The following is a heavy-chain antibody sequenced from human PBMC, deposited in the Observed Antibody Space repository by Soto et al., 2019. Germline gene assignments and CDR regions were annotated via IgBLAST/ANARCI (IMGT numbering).Heavy chain of an antibody. CDR2: IYYSGST. CDR1: GGSISSSSYY. J-gene: IGHJ3*02. D-gene: IGHD2-21*02. CDR3: ARPAYCGGDCYHDAFDI. Sequence: SETLSLTCTVSGGSISSSSYYWGWIRQPPGKGLEWIGSIYYSGSTYYNPSLKSRVTISVDTSKNQFSLKLSSVTAADTAVYYCARPAYCGGDCYHDAFDIWGQGTMVTVSS. V-gene: IGHV4-39*01.